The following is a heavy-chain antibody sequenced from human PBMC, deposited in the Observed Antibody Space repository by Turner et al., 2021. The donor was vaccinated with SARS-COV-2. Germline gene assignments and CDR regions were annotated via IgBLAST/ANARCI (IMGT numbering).Heavy chain of an antibody. J-gene: IGHJ4*02. CDR1: GFTVSSNY. D-gene: IGHD1-1*01. CDR3: ARDLGGTSSLGGYFDY. CDR2: SYSGGST. V-gene: IGHV3-66*02. Sequence: EVQLLESGGCLVQPGGSLRLSCAASGFTVSSNYMNWVRQAPGKGLEWVSVSYSGGSTYYADSVKGRFTISRDTSKNTLYLQMNSLRAEDTAVYYCARDLGGTSSLGGYFDYWGQGTLVTVSS.